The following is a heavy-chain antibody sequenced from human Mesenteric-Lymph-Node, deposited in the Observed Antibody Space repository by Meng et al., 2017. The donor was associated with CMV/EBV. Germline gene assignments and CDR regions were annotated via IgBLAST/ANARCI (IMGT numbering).Heavy chain of an antibody. CDR3: ARDSQEGAPVLLWFGELPHYYYYGMDV. J-gene: IGHJ6*02. V-gene: IGHV3-21*01. CDR1: GFTFSSYS. Sequence: GESLKISCAASGFTFSSYSMNWVRQAPGKGLEWVSSISSSSSYIYYADSVKGRFTISRDNAKNSLYLRMNSLRAEDTAVYYCARDSQEGAPVLLWFGELPHYYYYGMDVWGQGTTVTVSS. CDR2: ISSSSSYI. D-gene: IGHD3-10*01.